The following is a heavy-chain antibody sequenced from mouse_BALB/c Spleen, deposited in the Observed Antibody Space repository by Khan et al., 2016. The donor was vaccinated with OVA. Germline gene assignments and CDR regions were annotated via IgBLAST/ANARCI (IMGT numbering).Heavy chain of an antibody. J-gene: IGHJ3*01. CDR3: ARGGYGSLAY. CDR1: GYTFTSYW. Sequence: QVQLQQPGAELVKPGASVKLSCKASGYTFTSYWMHWVKQRPGQGLEWIGYINPNNGRAHQNEKFKSKATLTVDKSSSTAYMQLSSLTSEDPAVHYCARGGYGSLAYWGQGTLVTVSA. D-gene: IGHD2-10*02. V-gene: IGHV1S81*02. CDR2: INPNNGRA.